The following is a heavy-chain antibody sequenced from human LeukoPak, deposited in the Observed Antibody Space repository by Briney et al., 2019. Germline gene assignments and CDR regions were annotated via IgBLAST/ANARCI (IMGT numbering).Heavy chain of an antibody. D-gene: IGHD4-17*01. CDR3: ARGNYGDYDGSGY. Sequence: PGGSLRLSCAASGFTFSSYGMSWVRQAPGKGLEWVSAISGSGGSTYYADSVKGRFTISRDNSKNTLYLQMGSLRAEDMAVYYCARGNYGDYDGSGYWGQGTLVTVSS. CDR2: ISGSGGST. CDR1: GFTFSSYG. J-gene: IGHJ4*02. V-gene: IGHV3-23*01.